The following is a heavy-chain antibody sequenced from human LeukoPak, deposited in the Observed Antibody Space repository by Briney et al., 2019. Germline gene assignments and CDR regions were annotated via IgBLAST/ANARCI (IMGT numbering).Heavy chain of an antibody. V-gene: IGHV4-59*01. Sequence: ETLSLTCTVSGGSISSYYWSWIRQPPGKGLEWIGYIYYSGSTNYNPSLKSRVTISVDTSKNQFSLKLSSVTAADTAVYYCARDTGVNSGYDAWGKGTTVTVSS. CDR3: ARDTGVNSGYDA. J-gene: IGHJ6*04. D-gene: IGHD5-12*01. CDR1: GGSISSYY. CDR2: IYYSGST.